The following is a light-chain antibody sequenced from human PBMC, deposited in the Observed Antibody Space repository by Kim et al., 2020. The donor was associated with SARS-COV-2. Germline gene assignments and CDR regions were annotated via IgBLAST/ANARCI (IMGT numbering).Light chain of an antibody. Sequence: PGKTARITWGGNNIGSKSVHWYQQKPGQAPVLVIYYDSDRPSGIPERFSGSNSGNTATLTISRVEAGDEADYYCQVWDSSSDHPVFGGGTKLTVL. CDR1: NIGSKS. V-gene: IGLV3-21*04. CDR2: YDS. J-gene: IGLJ2*01. CDR3: QVWDSSSDHPV.